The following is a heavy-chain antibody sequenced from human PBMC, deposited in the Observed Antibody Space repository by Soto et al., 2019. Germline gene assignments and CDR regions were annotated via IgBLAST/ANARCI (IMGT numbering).Heavy chain of an antibody. J-gene: IGHJ6*02. CDR1: GGTVSSYA. D-gene: IGHD3-10*01. CDR2: FIPIFVSA. V-gene: IGHV1-69*01. CDR3: AVAMVREILIFESSGMHV. Sequence: VHLVQSGAEVKKAGSSVKVSCKASGGTVSSYAITWVRQAPGKGLEWMGVFIPIFVSAHYAQKFQGRVTITADESTSTAYMELSGLRSEDTAVYYCAVAMVREILIFESSGMHVWGQGTTVTVSS.